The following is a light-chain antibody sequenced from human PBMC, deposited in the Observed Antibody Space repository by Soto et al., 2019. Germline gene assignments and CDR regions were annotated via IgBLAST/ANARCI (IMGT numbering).Light chain of an antibody. CDR3: QQYNSYS. Sequence: DIQMTQSPSTLSASVGDRVTITCRASQSISNWLAWYQQKPGKAPKLLIYHASTLESGVPSRLSGSGSGTEFTLTISSLQPDDFATYYCQQYNSYSFGQGTKVDIK. CDR2: HAS. J-gene: IGKJ1*01. CDR1: QSISNW. V-gene: IGKV1-5*01.